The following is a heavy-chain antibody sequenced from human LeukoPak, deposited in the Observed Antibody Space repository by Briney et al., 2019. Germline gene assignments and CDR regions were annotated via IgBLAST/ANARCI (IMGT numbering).Heavy chain of an antibody. Sequence: SETLSLTCTVSGGSISSYYWSWIRQPPGKGLEWIGYIYHSGSTNYNPSLKSRVTISVDTSKNQFSLKLSSVTAADTAVYYCARGRYYYDSSGYTNWFDPWGQGTLVTVSS. CDR1: GGSISSYY. J-gene: IGHJ5*02. CDR3: ARGRYYYDSSGYTNWFDP. V-gene: IGHV4-59*01. D-gene: IGHD3-22*01. CDR2: IYHSGST.